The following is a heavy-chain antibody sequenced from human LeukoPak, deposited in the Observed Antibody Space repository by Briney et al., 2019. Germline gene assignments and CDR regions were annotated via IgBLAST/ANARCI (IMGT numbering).Heavy chain of an antibody. CDR2: IKQDGSEK. CDR3: ARSPPLLWFGELFRTNPGKMYFDY. Sequence: GGSLRLSCAASGFTFSSYWMSWVRQAPGKGLEWLANIKQDGSEKSHVDSVKGRFTIYRDNAKNSLYLQMNSLRAEDTAVYYCARSPPLLWFGELFRTNPGKMYFDYWGQGTLVTVSS. D-gene: IGHD3-10*01. J-gene: IGHJ4*02. V-gene: IGHV3-7*03. CDR1: GFTFSSYW.